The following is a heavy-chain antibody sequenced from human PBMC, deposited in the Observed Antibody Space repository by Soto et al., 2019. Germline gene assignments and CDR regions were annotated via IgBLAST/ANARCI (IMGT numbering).Heavy chain of an antibody. Sequence: QVQLQQWGAGLLKPSETLSLTCAVYGGSFSGYYWSWIRQPPGKGLEWIGEINHSGSTNYNPSLKSRVTISVDTSKNQFSLKRSSVTAADTAVYYCARGGHLRGSRVAMYGYWGQGTLVTVSS. CDR1: GGSFSGYY. J-gene: IGHJ4*02. D-gene: IGHD6-13*01. CDR3: ARGGHLRGSRVAMYGY. V-gene: IGHV4-34*01. CDR2: INHSGST.